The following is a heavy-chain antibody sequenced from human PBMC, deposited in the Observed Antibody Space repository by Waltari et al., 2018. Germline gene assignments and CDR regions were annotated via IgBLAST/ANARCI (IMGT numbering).Heavy chain of an antibody. Sequence: EVQLLDSGGALVQPGGPLRLSCAASGFTFASFGMSWNRQAPGKGLEWVSGVSGSGQTTYYADSVKGRFTISRDNAKNIVYLQMSSLRAEDTAAYFCVREGYSYDTGYYSGGYFDYWGQGTLVTVSS. D-gene: IGHD3-22*01. CDR1: GFTFASFG. V-gene: IGHV3-23*01. J-gene: IGHJ4*02. CDR2: VSGSGQTT. CDR3: VREGYSYDTGYYSGGYFDY.